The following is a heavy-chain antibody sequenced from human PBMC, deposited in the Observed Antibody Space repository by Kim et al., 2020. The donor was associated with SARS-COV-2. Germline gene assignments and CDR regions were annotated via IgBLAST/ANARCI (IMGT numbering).Heavy chain of an antibody. CDR1: GYSFTSYW. CDR3: ARHSPMREIEYGDPLYYYYGMDV. D-gene: IGHD4-17*01. J-gene: IGHJ6*02. V-gene: IGHV5-10-1*01. CDR2: IDPSDSYT. Sequence: GESLKISCKGSGYSFTSYWISWVRQMPGKGLEWMGRIDPSDSYTNYSPSFQGHVTISADKSISTAYLQWSSLKASDTAMYYCARHSPMREIEYGDPLYYYYGMDVWGQGTTVTVSS.